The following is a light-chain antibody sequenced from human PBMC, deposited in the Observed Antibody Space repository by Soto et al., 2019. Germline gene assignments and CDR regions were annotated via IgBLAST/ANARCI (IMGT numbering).Light chain of an antibody. V-gene: IGLV2-14*01. CDR1: SSDVGGYNY. Sequence: QSVLTQPASVSGSPGQSITISCTGTSSDVGGYNYVSWYQQHPGKAPKLMIYDVSNRPSGVSNRFSGSKSGNTASLTISGLQAEDEADYYCSSYTSSTVFGTGTKVTVL. CDR2: DVS. CDR3: SSYTSSTV. J-gene: IGLJ1*01.